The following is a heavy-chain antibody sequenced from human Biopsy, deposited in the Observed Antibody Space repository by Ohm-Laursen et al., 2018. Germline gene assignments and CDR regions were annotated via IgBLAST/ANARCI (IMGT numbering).Heavy chain of an antibody. V-gene: IGHV3-9*01. D-gene: IGHD5-24*01. Sequence: SLRLSCAASGFNFDDFAMHWVRHTPGKGPEWVSGISWNSGRIAYADSVKGRFTISRDNAKNSLYLQMNSLRAEDTALYYCAKGQAPDGYNYAFDIWGQGTMLTVSS. J-gene: IGHJ3*02. CDR3: AKGQAPDGYNYAFDI. CDR1: GFNFDDFA. CDR2: ISWNSGRI.